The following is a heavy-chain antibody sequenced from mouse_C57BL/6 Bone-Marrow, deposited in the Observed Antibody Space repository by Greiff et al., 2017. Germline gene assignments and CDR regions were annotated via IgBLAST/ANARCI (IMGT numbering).Heavy chain of an antibody. CDR1: GYTFTSYG. CDR3: ARFVGFYYYGSSYRFAY. Sequence: QVQLQQSGAELARPGASVKLSCKASGYTFTSYGISWVKQRTGQGLEWIGEIYPRSGNTYYNEKFKGKATLTADKSSSTAYMELRSLTSEDSAVYVCARFVGFYYYGSSYRFAYWGQGTLVTVSA. J-gene: IGHJ3*01. CDR2: IYPRSGNT. D-gene: IGHD1-1*01. V-gene: IGHV1-81*01.